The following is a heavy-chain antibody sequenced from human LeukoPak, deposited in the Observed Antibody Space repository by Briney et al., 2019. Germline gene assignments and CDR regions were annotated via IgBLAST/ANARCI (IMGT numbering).Heavy chain of an antibody. CDR2: ISDSGGRT. D-gene: IGHD6-6*01. V-gene: IGHV3-23*01. J-gene: IGHJ4*02. Sequence: GGSLRLSCAVSGITLSNYGMSWVRQAPGKGLEWVAGISDSGGRTNYADSVKGRFTISRDNPKNTLYLQMNSLRAEDTAVYYCARSRYSSSSPVDYWGQGTLVTVSS. CDR3: ARSRYSSSSPVDY. CDR1: GITLSNYG.